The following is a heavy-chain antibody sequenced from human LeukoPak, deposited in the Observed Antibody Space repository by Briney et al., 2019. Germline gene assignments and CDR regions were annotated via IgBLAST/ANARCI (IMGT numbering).Heavy chain of an antibody. CDR1: GFTFSSYW. J-gene: IGHJ5*02. CDR3: ARGSDSGFDT. D-gene: IGHD3-22*01. CDR2: ITSDGSTT. V-gene: IGHV3-74*01. Sequence: PPGGSLRLSCAASGFTFSSYWMHWVRQAPGKGLVWVSYITSDGSTTTYADSVKGRFTISRDNAKNTLYLQMNSLRAEDTAVYYCARGSDSGFDTWGQGTLVTVSS.